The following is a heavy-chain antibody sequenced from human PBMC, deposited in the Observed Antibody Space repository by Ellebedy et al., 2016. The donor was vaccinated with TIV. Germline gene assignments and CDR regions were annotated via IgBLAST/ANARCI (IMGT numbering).Heavy chain of an antibody. V-gene: IGHV1-2*02. CDR1: GYTFTGYY. Sequence: ASVKVSCKASGYTFTGYYMYWVRQAPGQGLEWMGWINPNSGGTNYAQKFQGRVTMTRDTSISTAYMELSRLRSDYTAVYYCARGSFYDWRVAGYWGQGTLVTVSS. CDR3: ARGSFYDWRVAGY. J-gene: IGHJ4*02. D-gene: IGHD3-3*01. CDR2: INPNSGGT.